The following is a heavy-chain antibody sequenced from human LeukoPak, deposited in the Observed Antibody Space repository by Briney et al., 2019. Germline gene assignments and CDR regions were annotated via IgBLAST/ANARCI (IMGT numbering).Heavy chain of an antibody. CDR3: ARVGLAPGYSFDY. Sequence: GGPLRLSCAASGFTFSDHYMDWVRQAPGKGLEWVGRSRNKANSYTTQYAASVKGRFTISRDDSKNSLYLQMNSLKTEDTAVYYCARVGLAPGYSFDYWGQGTLVTVSS. CDR1: GFTFSDHY. CDR2: SRNKANSYTT. D-gene: IGHD5-18*01. V-gene: IGHV3-72*01. J-gene: IGHJ4*02.